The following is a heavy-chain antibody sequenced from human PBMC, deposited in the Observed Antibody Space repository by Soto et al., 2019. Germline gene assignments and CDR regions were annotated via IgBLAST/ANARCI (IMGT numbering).Heavy chain of an antibody. Sequence: EVQLVESGGGLVQTVGSLRLSCAASGFTFSGSWMHWFRQAPVKGLVWVSRSNGDGSGTRYADFVKGRFTNSRDDAKKTLFLQMNGLRAEDTAVYYCARGIFGSGTANDYWGQGTLVTVSS. CDR1: GFTFSGSW. CDR3: ARGIFGSGTANDY. CDR2: SNGDGSGT. J-gene: IGHJ4*02. D-gene: IGHD3-10*01. V-gene: IGHV3-74*01.